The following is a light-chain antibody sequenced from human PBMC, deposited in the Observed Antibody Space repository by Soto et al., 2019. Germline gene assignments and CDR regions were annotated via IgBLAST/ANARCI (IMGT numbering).Light chain of an antibody. CDR2: DVS. CDR3: ISFTTRATYV. J-gene: IGLJ1*01. CDR1: SSEVGGYNY. Sequence: QSALTQPASVSGSPGQSITISCTGTSSEVGGYNYVSWYQQHPGKAPKLMIYDVSNRPSGVSNRFSGSKSGNTASLTISGLQAEDEADYYCISFTTRATYVFGTGTKVTVL. V-gene: IGLV2-14*01.